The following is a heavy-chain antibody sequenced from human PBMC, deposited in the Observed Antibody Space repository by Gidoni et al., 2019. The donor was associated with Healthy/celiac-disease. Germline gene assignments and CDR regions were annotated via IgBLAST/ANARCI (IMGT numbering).Heavy chain of an antibody. Sequence: EVQLVESGGGLVQPGGSLRLSCAASGFTFSSYAMHWVRQAPGKGLEYVSAISSNGGSTYYANSVKGRFTISRDNSKNTLYLQMGSLRAEDMAVYYCATISSGWYRGAFDIWGQGTMVTVSS. CDR3: ATISSGWYRGAFDI. V-gene: IGHV3-64*01. CDR2: ISSNGGST. CDR1: GFTFSSYA. J-gene: IGHJ3*02. D-gene: IGHD6-19*01.